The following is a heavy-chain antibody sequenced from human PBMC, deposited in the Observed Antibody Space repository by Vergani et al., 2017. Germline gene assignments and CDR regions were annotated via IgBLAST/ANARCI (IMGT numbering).Heavy chain of an antibody. J-gene: IGHJ4*02. CDR1: GFTFSSYG. CDR2: IRYGGSNK. D-gene: IGHD3-16*01. CDR3: AKVGGY. V-gene: IGHV3-30*02. Sequence: QVQLVESGGGVVQPGGSLRLSCAASGFTFSSYGMQWVRQAPGKGLEWVAFIRYGGSNKYYAASVKGRFTISRDNSKNTLYLQMNSLRAEDTAVYYCAKVGGYWGQGTLVTVSS.